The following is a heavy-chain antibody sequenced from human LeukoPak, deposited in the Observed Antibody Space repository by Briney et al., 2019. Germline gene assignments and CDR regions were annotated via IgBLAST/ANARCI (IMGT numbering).Heavy chain of an antibody. Sequence: SETLSLTCTVSGGSISSSSYYWGWIRQPPGKGLEWIGSIYYSGSTYYNPSLKSRVTISVDTSKNQFSLKLSSVTAADTAVYYCARSYEMIFGVVIGDTYFDYWGQGTLVTVSS. D-gene: IGHD3-3*01. CDR3: ARSYEMIFGVVIGDTYFDY. V-gene: IGHV4-39*01. J-gene: IGHJ4*02. CDR2: IYYSGST. CDR1: GGSISSSSYY.